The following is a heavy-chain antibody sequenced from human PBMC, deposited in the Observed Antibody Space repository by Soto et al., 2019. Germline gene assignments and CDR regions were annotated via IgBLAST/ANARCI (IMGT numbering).Heavy chain of an antibody. CDR1: GFTFSSYW. D-gene: IGHD1-7*01. J-gene: IGHJ4*02. V-gene: IGHV3-74*01. Sequence: GGSLRLSCAASGFTFSSYWMHWVRQAPGKGLVWVSRINSDGSSTSYADSVKGRFTISRDNAKNTLYLQMNSLRAEDTAVYYCARGGYNWNYDYWGQGTLVTVSS. CDR2: INSDGSST. CDR3: ARGGYNWNYDY.